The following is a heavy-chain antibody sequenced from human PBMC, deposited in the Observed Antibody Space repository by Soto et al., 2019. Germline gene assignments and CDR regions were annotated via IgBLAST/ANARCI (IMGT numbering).Heavy chain of an antibody. D-gene: IGHD4-17*01. V-gene: IGHV3-33*01. Sequence: QVQLVESGGGVVQPGRSLRLSCAASGFTFSSYGMHWVRQAPGKGLEWVAVIWYDGSNKYYADSVKGRFTISRDNSKNTLYLQMNSLRAEDTAVYYCAGFYGDYNWFDPWGQGTLVTVSS. CDR2: IWYDGSNK. J-gene: IGHJ5*02. CDR3: AGFYGDYNWFDP. CDR1: GFTFSSYG.